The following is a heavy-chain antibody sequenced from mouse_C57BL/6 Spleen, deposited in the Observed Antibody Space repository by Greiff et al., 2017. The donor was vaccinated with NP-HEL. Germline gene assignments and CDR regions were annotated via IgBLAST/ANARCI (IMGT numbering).Heavy chain of an antibody. D-gene: IGHD4-1*01. V-gene: IGHV1-55*01. Sequence: QVQLQQPGAELVKPGASVKMSCKASGYTFTSYWITWVKQRPGQGLEWIGDIYPGSGSTNYTEKLKSKATLTVDTSSSTAYMQLSSLTSEDSAVYYGARSLTGTEWFAYWGKGTLVTVSA. CDR1: GYTFTSYW. J-gene: IGHJ3*01. CDR3: ARSLTGTEWFAY. CDR2: IYPGSGST.